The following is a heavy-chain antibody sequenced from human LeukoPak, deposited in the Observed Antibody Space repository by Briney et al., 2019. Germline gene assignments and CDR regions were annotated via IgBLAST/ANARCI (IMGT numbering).Heavy chain of an antibody. V-gene: IGHV4-34*01. J-gene: IGHJ5*02. CDR1: GGSFSGYH. CDR2: INHSGNT. CDR3: ARWGLAYTIDQ. D-gene: IGHD2-21*01. Sequence: SETLSLTCGVYGGSFSGYHWTWVRQPPGKGLEWIGEINHSGNTNYNPSLKSRVTISVDTSKNQSSLKLSSVTAADTAVYSCARWGLAYTIDQWGQGTLVTVSS.